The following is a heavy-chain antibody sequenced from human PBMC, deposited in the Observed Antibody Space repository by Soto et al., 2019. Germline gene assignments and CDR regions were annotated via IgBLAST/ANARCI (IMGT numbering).Heavy chain of an antibody. J-gene: IGHJ4*02. Sequence: QVRLAQSGGGVVQPGRSLTLSCAASGYSITNHGMHWVRQAPGKGLEWVALIWAHGTEQYYADSVKGRFTVSRDTSTNTVYLQMNSLRAEDTDRYYCGKDIRSGSIDYWGQGTLVTVSS. CDR2: IWAHGTEQ. CDR3: GKDIRSGSIDY. D-gene: IGHD1-1*01. CDR1: GYSITNHG. V-gene: IGHV3-33*06.